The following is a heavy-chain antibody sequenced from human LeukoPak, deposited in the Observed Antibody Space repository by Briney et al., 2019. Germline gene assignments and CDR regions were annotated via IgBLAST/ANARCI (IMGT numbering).Heavy chain of an antibody. V-gene: IGHV3-23*01. CDR1: RFTFNTYA. CDR2: ISGNGDIT. CDR3: ARVKRDCSGGSCYSYDY. Sequence: GGSLRLSCAASRFTFNTYAVNWVRQAPGKGLEWVSAISGNGDITYYADSVKGRFTISRDNSKNTLYLQMNSLRAEDTAVYYCARVKRDCSGGSCYSYDYWGQGTLVTVSS. D-gene: IGHD2-15*01. J-gene: IGHJ4*02.